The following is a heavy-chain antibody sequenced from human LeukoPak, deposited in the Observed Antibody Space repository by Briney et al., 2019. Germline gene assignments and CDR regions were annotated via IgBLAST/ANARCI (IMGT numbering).Heavy chain of an antibody. CDR2: IKEDGSVK. CDR1: GFTFSSFW. V-gene: IGHV3-7*03. CDR3: ARERYGNYN. Sequence: PGGSLRLSCAASGFTFSSFWMIWVRLAPGKGLEWVANIKEDGSVKNYVDSVKGRFTISRDNAKNSLFLQMNSLRAEDTAVYYCARERYGNYNWGQGTLVTVSS. J-gene: IGHJ4*02. D-gene: IGHD4-11*01.